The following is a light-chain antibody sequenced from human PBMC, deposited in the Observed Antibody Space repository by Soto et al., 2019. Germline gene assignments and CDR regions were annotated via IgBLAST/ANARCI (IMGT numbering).Light chain of an antibody. CDR3: QTGGTGTRV. V-gene: IGLV4-69*01. J-gene: IGLJ2*01. CDR1: SGHSSYA. CDR2: VDSDGSH. Sequence: QSVLTQSPSASASLGASVKLTCTLSSGHSSYAIAWHQQQPEKGPRYLMKVDSDGSHSKGDGIPDRFSGSSSGAERYLTISSLQSEDEADYYCQTGGTGTRVFGGGTKLTVL.